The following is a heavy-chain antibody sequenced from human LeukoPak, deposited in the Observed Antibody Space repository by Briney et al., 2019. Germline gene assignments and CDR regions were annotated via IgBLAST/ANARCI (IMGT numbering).Heavy chain of an antibody. CDR1: GYTFTGYY. CDR2: INPNSGGT. V-gene: IGHV1-2*02. D-gene: IGHD2-2*01. CDR3: ARQVPAAIQFDY. Sequence: APVKVSCKASGYTFTGYYIHWVRQAPGQGLEWMGLINPNSGGTDYAQKFQGRVTMDWDTSISTAYMELSRLTSDDASVYYCARQVPAAIQFDYWGQGTLVTVSS. J-gene: IGHJ4*02.